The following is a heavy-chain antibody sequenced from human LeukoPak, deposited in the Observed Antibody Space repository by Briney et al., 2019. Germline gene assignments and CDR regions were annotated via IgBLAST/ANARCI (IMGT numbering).Heavy chain of an antibody. J-gene: IGHJ4*02. D-gene: IGHD2-21*02. CDR2: INSDESST. CDR1: GFTFSTYW. Sequence: GGSLRLSCAASGFTFSTYWMHWVRQAPGKGLVWVSRINSDESSTSYADSVKGRFTISRDNAKNALYLQMNSLRAEDTAVYYCARGSEVTAPYYFDFWGQGTLVTVSS. CDR3: ARGSEVTAPYYFDF. V-gene: IGHV3-74*01.